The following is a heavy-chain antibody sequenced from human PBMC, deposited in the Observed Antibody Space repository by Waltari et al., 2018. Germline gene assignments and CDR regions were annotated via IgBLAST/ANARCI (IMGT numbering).Heavy chain of an antibody. V-gene: IGHV3-53*01. CDR1: GFTVSSYY. CDR2: VYSGGGT. CDR3: ARNLALMAGDR. D-gene: IGHD6-19*01. Sequence: EVQLVESGGGLIQPGGSLRLSCAASGFTVSSYYMTWVRQAPGKGLEWVSVVYSGGGTYYADSVKGRFTISRDISKNTIYLQMNSLRADDTAVYYCARNLALMAGDRWGRGTLVTVSS. J-gene: IGHJ5*02.